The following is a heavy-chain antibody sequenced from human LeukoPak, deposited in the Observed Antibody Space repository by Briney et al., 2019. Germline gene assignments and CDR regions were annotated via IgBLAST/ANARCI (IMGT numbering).Heavy chain of an antibody. J-gene: IGHJ4*02. Sequence: ASVKVSCKASGYTFTSYYMHWVRQAPGQGLEWMGIINPSGGSTSYARKFQGRVTMTRDTSTSTVYMELSSLRSEDTAVYYCARDNDSSGYYSPPGYWGQGTLVTVSS. CDR1: GYTFTSYY. D-gene: IGHD3-22*01. CDR3: ARDNDSSGYYSPPGY. CDR2: INPSGGST. V-gene: IGHV1-46*01.